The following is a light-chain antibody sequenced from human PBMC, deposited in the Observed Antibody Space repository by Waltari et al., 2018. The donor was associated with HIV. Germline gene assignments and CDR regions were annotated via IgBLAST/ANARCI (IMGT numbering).Light chain of an antibody. CDR1: QSILSSAGNKYF. CDR3: HQYHTTPYT. V-gene: IGKV4-1*01. J-gene: IGKJ2*01. CDR2: WAS. Sequence: DIVMTQSPESLNVSPGERATISWKSSQSILSSAGNKYFLAWYQQKPGQPPKSLIYWASTRAAGVPARFSGSDSWTDFTLTISSLRAEDVAVYYCHQYHTTPYTFGQGTKLEI.